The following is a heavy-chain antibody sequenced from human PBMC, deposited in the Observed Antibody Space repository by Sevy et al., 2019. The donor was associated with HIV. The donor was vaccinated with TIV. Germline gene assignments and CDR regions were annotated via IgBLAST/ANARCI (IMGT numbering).Heavy chain of an antibody. CDR3: ARDAVWWLRAYFDY. CDR2: IKQDGSEK. J-gene: IGHJ4*02. V-gene: IGHV3-7*01. CDR1: GFTFSSYW. Sequence: QLGGPLRLSCAASGFTFSSYWMSWVRQAPGKGLEWVANIKQDGSEKYYVDSVKGRFTISRDNAKNSLYLQMNSLRAEDTAVYYCARDAVWWLRAYFDYWGQGTLVTVSS. D-gene: IGHD5-12*01.